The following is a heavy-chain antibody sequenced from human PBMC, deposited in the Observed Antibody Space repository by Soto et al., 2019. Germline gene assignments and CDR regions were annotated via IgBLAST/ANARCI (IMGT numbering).Heavy chain of an antibody. V-gene: IGHV4-31*03. CDR1: GGSISSGGYY. CDR3: ARRSRILYYPFAP. Sequence: VSLTCTVSGGSISSGGYYWSWIRQHPGKGLEWIGYIYYSGSTYYNPSLKSRVTISVDTSKNQFSLKLSSLTAADTAVYYCARRSRILYYPFAPRSQRTLVTVSS. J-gene: IGHJ5*02. D-gene: IGHD2-8*01. CDR2: IYYSGST.